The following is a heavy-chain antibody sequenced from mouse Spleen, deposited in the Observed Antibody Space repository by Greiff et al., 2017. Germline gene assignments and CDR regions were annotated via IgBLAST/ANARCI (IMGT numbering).Heavy chain of an antibody. CDR1: GYTFTSYW. CDR3: ASARLRRPFDY. CDR2: IYPSDSET. Sequence: VQLQQPGAELVRPGSSVKLSCKASGYTFTSYWMDWVKQRPGQGLEWIGNIYPSDSETHYNQKFKDKATLTVDKSSSTAYMQLSSLTSEDSAVYYCASARLRRPFDYWGQGTTLTVSS. V-gene: IGHV1-61*01. J-gene: IGHJ2*01. D-gene: IGHD2-4*01.